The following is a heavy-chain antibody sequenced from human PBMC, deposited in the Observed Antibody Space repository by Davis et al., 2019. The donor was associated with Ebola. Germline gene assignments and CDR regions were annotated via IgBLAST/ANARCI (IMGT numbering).Heavy chain of an antibody. V-gene: IGHV3-53*01. CDR3: AKLDSSSWDYYYYGMDV. Sequence: GGSLRLSCAASGFTVSSNYMSWVRQAPGKGLEWVSVIYSGGSTYYADSVKDRFTISRDNSKNTLYLQMNSLRAEDTAVYYCAKLDSSSWDYYYYGMDVWGQGTTVTVSS. CDR1: GFTVSSNY. CDR2: IYSGGST. D-gene: IGHD6-13*01. J-gene: IGHJ6*02.